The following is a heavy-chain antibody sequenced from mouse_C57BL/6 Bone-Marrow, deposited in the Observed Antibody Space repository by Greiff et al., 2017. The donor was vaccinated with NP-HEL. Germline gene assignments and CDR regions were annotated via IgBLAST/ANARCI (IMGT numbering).Heavy chain of an antibody. CDR3: ASEGVTTSVGFAY. CDR1: GYTFTSYW. CDR2: IDPSDSYT. Sequence: QVQLQQPGAELVMPGASVKLSCKASGYTFTSYWMHWVKQRPGQGLEWIGEIDPSDSYTNYNQKFKGKSTLTVDKSSSTAYMQLSSLTSEDSAVYYCASEGVTTSVGFAYWGQGTLVTVSA. V-gene: IGHV1-69*01. D-gene: IGHD2-3*01. J-gene: IGHJ3*01.